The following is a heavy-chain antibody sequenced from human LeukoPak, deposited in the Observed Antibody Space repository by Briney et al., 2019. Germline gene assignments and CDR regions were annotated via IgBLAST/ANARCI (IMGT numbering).Heavy chain of an antibody. Sequence: GGSLRLSCAASRFTFSIYWMSWVRQAPGKGLEWVANIKQDGSEKYYVDSVKGRFTISRDNAKNSLYLQMNSLRAEDTAVYYCAELGITMIGGVWGKGTTVTISS. CDR2: IKQDGSEK. CDR1: RFTFSIYW. D-gene: IGHD3-10*02. J-gene: IGHJ6*04. CDR3: AELGITMIGGV. V-gene: IGHV3-7*01.